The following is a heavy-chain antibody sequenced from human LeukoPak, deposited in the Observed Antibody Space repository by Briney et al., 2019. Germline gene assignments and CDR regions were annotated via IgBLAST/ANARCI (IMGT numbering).Heavy chain of an antibody. D-gene: IGHD7-27*01. J-gene: IGHJ6*02. CDR2: IYYSGST. CDR1: GGSISSYY. V-gene: IGHV4-59*12. Sequence: SETLSLTCTVSGGSISSYYWSWIRQPPGKGLEWIGYIYYSGSTNYNPSLKSRVSMSVDASKNRFSLNLSSVTAADTAVYYCGRAQAKLGGYYGMDVWGQGTTVTVSS. CDR3: GRAQAKLGGYYGMDV.